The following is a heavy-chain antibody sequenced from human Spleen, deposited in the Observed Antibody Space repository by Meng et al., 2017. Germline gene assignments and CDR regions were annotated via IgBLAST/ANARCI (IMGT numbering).Heavy chain of an antibody. CDR3: ARDKDYGDYLDY. CDR1: GYSISSGYY. Sequence: SETLSLTCTVSGYSISSGYYWGWIRQPPGRGLEWIRSIYHSGSTYYNPSLKSRVTISVDTSKNQISLNLSSVTAADTAVYYCARDKDYGDYLDYWGQGTLVTVSS. V-gene: IGHV4-38-2*02. CDR2: IYHSGST. J-gene: IGHJ4*02. D-gene: IGHD4-17*01.